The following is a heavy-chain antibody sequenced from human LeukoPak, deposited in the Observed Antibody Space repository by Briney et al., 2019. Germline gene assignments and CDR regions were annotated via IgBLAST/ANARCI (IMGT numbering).Heavy chain of an antibody. V-gene: IGHV3-23*01. CDR3: AKDSRRGYYYDSSGYPN. CDR1: GFTFSSYA. J-gene: IGHJ4*02. D-gene: IGHD3-22*01. CDR2: VSGSGGST. Sequence: PGGSLRLSCAASGFTFSSYAMSWVRQAPGKRLEWVSAVSGSGGSTYYADFLKGRFTVSRDNSKNTLYLQMNSLRAEDTAVYYCAKDSRRGYYYDSSGYPNWGQGTLVTVSS.